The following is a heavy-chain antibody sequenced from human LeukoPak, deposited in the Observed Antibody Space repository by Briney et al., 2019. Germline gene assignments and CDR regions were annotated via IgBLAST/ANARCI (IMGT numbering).Heavy chain of an antibody. J-gene: IGHJ4*02. CDR3: ASWAIAARPTDYFDH. CDR1: GFTFSSYA. CDR2: ISYDGSNK. D-gene: IGHD6-6*01. Sequence: GGSLRLSCAASGFTFSSYAMHWVRQAPGKGLEWVAVISYDGSNKYYADSVKGRFTISRDNSKNTLYLQMNSLRAEDTAVYYCASWAIAARPTDYFDHWGQGTLVTVSS. V-gene: IGHV3-30-3*01.